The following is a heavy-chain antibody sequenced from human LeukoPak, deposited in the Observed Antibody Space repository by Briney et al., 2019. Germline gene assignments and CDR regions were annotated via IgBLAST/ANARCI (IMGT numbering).Heavy chain of an antibody. CDR1: VFTFSSYR. Sequence: PGGSLRLSCAASVFTFSSYRMNWVRQAPGEGLEWVSSISSSSSYIYYADSVKGRFTISRDNAKNTLYLQMNSLRAEDTAVYYCAKTGRGGMTGAFDIWGQGTMVTVSS. V-gene: IGHV3-21*04. J-gene: IGHJ3*02. CDR3: AKTGRGGMTGAFDI. CDR2: ISSSSSYI. D-gene: IGHD3-10*01.